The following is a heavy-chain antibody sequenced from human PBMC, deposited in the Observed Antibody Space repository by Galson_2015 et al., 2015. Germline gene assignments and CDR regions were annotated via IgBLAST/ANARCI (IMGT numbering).Heavy chain of an antibody. CDR2: IKHGGSEK. J-gene: IGHJ4*02. V-gene: IGHV3-7*01. CDR1: GFTSSSYW. CDR3: ARARGPMVQGVIDLSY. D-gene: IGHD3-10*01. Sequence: SLRLSCAASGFTSSSYWMSWVRQAPGQGLEWVGNIKHGGSEKYYVDSVKGRFAISRDNAKNSLYLQLNSLRAEDTAVYYCARARGPMVQGVIDLSYWGQGTQGTGSP.